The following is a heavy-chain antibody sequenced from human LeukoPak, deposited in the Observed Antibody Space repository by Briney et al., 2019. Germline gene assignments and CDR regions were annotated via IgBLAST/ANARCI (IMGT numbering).Heavy chain of an antibody. CDR3: AKDDDILTGYYIGPHAFDI. CDR1: GFTFSSYA. V-gene: IGHV3-23*01. J-gene: IGHJ3*02. CDR2: ISGSGGST. D-gene: IGHD3-9*01. Sequence: GGSLRLSCAASGFTFSSYAMSWVCQAPGKGLEWVSAISGSGGSTYYADSVKGRFTISRDNSKNTLYLQMNSLRAEDTAVYYCAKDDDILTGYYIGPHAFDIWGQGTMVTVSS.